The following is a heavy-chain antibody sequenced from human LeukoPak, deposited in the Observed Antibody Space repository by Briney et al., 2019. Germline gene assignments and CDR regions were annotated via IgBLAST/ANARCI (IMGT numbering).Heavy chain of an antibody. CDR1: GFTLDDYG. Sequence: GGSLRLSCAASGFTLDDYGMSWVRQAPGKGLEWVSGINWNGGSTGYADSVKGRFTISRDNAKNSLYLQMNSLRAEDTALYYCARGSGYTVLGAFDIWGQGTMVTVSS. CDR3: ARGSGYTVLGAFDI. J-gene: IGHJ3*02. D-gene: IGHD3-22*01. CDR2: INWNGGST. V-gene: IGHV3-20*04.